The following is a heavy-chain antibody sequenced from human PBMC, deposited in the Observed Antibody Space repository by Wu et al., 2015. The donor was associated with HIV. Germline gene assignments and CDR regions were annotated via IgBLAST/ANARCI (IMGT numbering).Heavy chain of an antibody. Sequence: QVQLVQSGAEVKKPGASVKVSCKASGYTFTGYYMHWVRQAPGQGLEWMGWINPNSGGTNYAQKFQGRVTMTRDTSISTAYMELSRLRSDDTAVYYCARGGLGITMVRGSLYYFDYWGQGTLVTVSS. CDR2: INPNSGGT. J-gene: IGHJ4*02. D-gene: IGHD3-10*01. CDR3: ARGGLGITMVRGSLYYFDY. V-gene: IGHV1-2*02. CDR1: GYTFTGYY.